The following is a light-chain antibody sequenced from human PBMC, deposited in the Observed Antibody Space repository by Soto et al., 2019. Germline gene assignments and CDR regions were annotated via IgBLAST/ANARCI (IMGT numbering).Light chain of an antibody. CDR1: SSNIGSNF. CDR2: TNN. CDR3: ASWDGSLSGHV. V-gene: IGLV1-47*02. Sequence: QAVVTQPPSASGTPGQRVTISCSGSSSNIGSNFVYWYQHLPGTAPKLLIYTNNQRPSGVPDRFSGSKSGTSASLAISGLRSEDEADYNCASWDGSLSGHVFGTGTKVTVL. J-gene: IGLJ1*01.